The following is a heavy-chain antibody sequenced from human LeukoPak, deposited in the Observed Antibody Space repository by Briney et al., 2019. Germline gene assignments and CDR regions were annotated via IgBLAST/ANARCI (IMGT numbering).Heavy chain of an antibody. CDR1: GFTFSNYG. Sequence: PGGTLRLSCAASGFTFSNYGMSWVRQAPGTGLEWVGNIKQDGSEKYYVDTVKGRFTISRDNAKNSLYLQMNSLRAEDTAVYYCARGDYYDSRGAVDYWGQGTLVTVSS. V-gene: IGHV3-7*01. D-gene: IGHD3-22*01. CDR3: ARGDYYDSRGAVDY. CDR2: IKQDGSEK. J-gene: IGHJ4*02.